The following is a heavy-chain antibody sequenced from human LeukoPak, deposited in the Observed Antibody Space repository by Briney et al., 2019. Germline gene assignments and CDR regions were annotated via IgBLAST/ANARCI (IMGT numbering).Heavy chain of an antibody. Sequence: GGSLRLSCAASGFTFSSYAMSWVRQAPGKGLEWVSAISGSGGSTSYAQKFQGRVTMTRDTSTSTVYMELSSLRSEDTAVYYCARDPGGYRNWFDPWGQGTLVTVSS. V-gene: IGHV3-23*01. D-gene: IGHD2-2*01. CDR1: GFTFSSYA. J-gene: IGHJ5*02. CDR3: ARDPGGYRNWFDP. CDR2: ISGSGGST.